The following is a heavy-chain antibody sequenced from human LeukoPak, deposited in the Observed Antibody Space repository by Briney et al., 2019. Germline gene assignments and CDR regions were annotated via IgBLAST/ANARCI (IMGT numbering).Heavy chain of an antibody. D-gene: IGHD3-3*01. CDR2: ISTSSSYI. J-gene: IGHJ4*02. CDR3: ARYNFWSGYFHFDY. V-gene: IGHV3-21*01. CDR1: GFTFSCYW. Sequence: GGSLRLSCAASGFTFSCYWMHWVRQAPGKGLEWVSSISTSSSYIHYADSVKGRFTISRDNARNSLYLQMNSLRAEDTAVYYCARYNFWSGYFHFDYWGQGTLVTVSS.